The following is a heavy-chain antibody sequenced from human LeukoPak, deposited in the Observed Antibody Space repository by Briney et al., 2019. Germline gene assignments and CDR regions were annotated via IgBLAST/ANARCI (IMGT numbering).Heavy chain of an antibody. V-gene: IGHV4-4*09. CDR3: ARSIYNTSCFDY. J-gene: IGHJ4*02. CDR1: GGSISSYY. D-gene: IGHD1-14*01. CDR2: IYTSGST. Sequence: SETLSLTCTVSGGSISSYYRSWIRQPPGKGLEWIGNIYTSGSTNYNPSLRGRVTMSVDTSKNQTSLKLSSVTAADTAVYFCARSIYNTSCFDYWGQGTLVTVSS.